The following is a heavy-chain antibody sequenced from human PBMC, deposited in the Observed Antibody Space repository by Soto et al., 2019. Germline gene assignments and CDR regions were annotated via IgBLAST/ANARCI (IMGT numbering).Heavy chain of an antibody. D-gene: IGHD2-21*02. V-gene: IGHV3-21*01. J-gene: IGHJ6*02. CDR1: GFTFSSYS. Sequence: GGSLRLSCAASGFTFSSYSIHWVRQAPGKGLEWVSAITRNSDIYYADSVKGRFTISRDNAQNSVSLQMDSLRAEDTAVYYCAREETAWPLAYGLDVWGQGTTVTVSS. CDR3: AREETAWPLAYGLDV. CDR2: ITRNSDI.